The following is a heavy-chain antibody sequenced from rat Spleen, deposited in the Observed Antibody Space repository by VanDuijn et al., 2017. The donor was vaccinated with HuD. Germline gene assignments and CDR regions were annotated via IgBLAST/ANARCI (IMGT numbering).Heavy chain of an antibody. CDR2: MRYDGDT. D-gene: IGHD1-10*01. Sequence: QVQLKESGPGLVQPSQTLSLTCTVSGFSLTGNNVYWIRQAPGKGLEWMGRMRYDGDTYYNSALKSRLSISRDTSKNQVFLKMNSLQTDDIAIYYCTRSPYNNYVMDAWGQGASVTVSS. V-gene: IGHV2-63*01. J-gene: IGHJ4*01. CDR1: GFSLTGNN. CDR3: TRSPYNNYVMDA.